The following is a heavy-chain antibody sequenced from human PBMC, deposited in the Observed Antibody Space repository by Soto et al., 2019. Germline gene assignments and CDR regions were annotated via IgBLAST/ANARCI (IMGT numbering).Heavy chain of an antibody. J-gene: IGHJ3*02. CDR1: GGSISSHY. CDR3: ARMNQLAPKRNAFDI. CDR2: IDYSGST. D-gene: IGHD1-1*01. V-gene: IGHV4-59*11. Sequence: SETLSLTCTVSGGSISSHYWSWIRQSPGKGMEWIGNIDYSGSTNYNPSLKSRVTISVDTSKNQLFLRLTSVTAADTAVYYCARMNQLAPKRNAFDIWGQGTMVTVSS.